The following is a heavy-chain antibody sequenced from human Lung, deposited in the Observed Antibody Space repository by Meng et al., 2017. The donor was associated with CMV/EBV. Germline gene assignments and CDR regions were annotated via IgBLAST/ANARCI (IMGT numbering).Heavy chain of an antibody. CDR2: IRHSGDTT. Sequence: SETLSLTXGIYGGSLSGYYWSWIRQTPGKGLEWIGEIRHSGDTTNYNPSLKSRVTISIDTSKKQFSLKLNAVTAADTAVYYCARQYSSAYYSDYWGQGTLVTVSS. CDR1: GGSLSGYY. D-gene: IGHD6-6*01. J-gene: IGHJ4*02. CDR3: ARQYSSAYYSDY. V-gene: IGHV4-34*01.